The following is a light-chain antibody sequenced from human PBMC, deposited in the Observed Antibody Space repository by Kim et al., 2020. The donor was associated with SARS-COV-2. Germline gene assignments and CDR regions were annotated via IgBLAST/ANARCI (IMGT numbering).Light chain of an antibody. J-gene: IGKJ1*01. CDR3: QQYDTYAT. Sequence: DIQMTQSPSTLSASVGDRVTITCRASQSISSWLAWYQQKPGRAPKLLIYKASNLESGVPSRFSGSGSGTEFTLPITSLQPDEFATYYCQQYDTYATFGQGTKVDIK. V-gene: IGKV1-5*03. CDR2: KAS. CDR1: QSISSW.